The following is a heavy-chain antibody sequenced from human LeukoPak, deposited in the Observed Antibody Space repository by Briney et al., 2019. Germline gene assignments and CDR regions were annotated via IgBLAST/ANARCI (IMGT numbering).Heavy chain of an antibody. D-gene: IGHD4-17*01. CDR1: GGSISSSSYY. V-gene: IGHV4-39*07. J-gene: IGHJ4*02. Sequence: PSETLSLTCTVSGGSISSSSYYWGWIRQPPGKGLEWIASNEYSGSTYYNPSLKSRVTISVATSKNQFSLKLSSVTAADTAVYYCARDSRGLRSNLFNYWDQGTLITVSS. CDR3: ARDSRGLRSNLFNY. CDR2: NEYSGST.